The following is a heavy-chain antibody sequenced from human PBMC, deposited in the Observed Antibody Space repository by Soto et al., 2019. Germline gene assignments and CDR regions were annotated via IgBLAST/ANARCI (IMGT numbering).Heavy chain of an antibody. V-gene: IGHV4-31*03. CDR2: IYYSGST. CDR1: GGSISSGGYY. Sequence: PSETLSLTCTVSGGSISSGGYYWSWIRQHPGKGLEWIGYIYYSGSTYYNPSLKSRVTISVDTTKNQISLKLSYMTAADTAVYYCARSPEATVTAFDYWGQGTLVTVS. J-gene: IGHJ4*02. CDR3: ARSPEATVTAFDY. D-gene: IGHD4-17*01.